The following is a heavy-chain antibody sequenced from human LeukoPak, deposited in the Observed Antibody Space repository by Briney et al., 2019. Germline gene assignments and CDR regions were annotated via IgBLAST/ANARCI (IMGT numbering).Heavy chain of an antibody. Sequence: PGGSLRLSCAASGFTFSSYGMHWVRQAPGKGLEWVAVISYDGSNKYYADSVKGRFTISRDNSKNTLYLQMNSLRAEDTAVYYCAKTKLIISYFDYWGQGTLVTVSS. D-gene: IGHD2/OR15-2a*01. V-gene: IGHV3-30*18. J-gene: IGHJ4*02. CDR1: GFTFSSYG. CDR2: ISYDGSNK. CDR3: AKTKLIISYFDY.